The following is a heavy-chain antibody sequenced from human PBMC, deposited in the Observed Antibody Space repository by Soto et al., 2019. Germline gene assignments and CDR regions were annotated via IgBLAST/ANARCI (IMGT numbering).Heavy chain of an antibody. J-gene: IGHJ4*02. CDR1: GFTLSNNG. Sequence: QVQLVESGGGVVRPGRSLRLSCAASGFTLSNNGMHWVRQAPGKGLEWVAVISRDGNTKFYADSVKGRFAISKDNSENTLYLQMNSLRLEDTAVYFCARELASGNWGQGTLVTVSS. V-gene: IGHV3-30*03. CDR3: ARELASGN. CDR2: ISRDGNTK. D-gene: IGHD3-10*01.